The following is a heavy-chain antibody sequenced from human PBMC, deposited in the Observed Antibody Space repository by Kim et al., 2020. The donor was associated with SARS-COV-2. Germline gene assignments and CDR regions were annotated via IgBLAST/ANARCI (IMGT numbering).Heavy chain of an antibody. J-gene: IGHJ6*03. Sequence: SETLSLTCTVSGGSISSSSYYWGWIRQPPGKGLEWIGSIYYSGSTYYNPSLKSRVTISVDTSKNQFSLKLSSVTAADTAVYYCAKQWLVRGYYYYMDVWGKGTTVTVSS. CDR2: IYYSGST. D-gene: IGHD6-19*01. CDR1: GGSISSSSYY. V-gene: IGHV4-39*01. CDR3: AKQWLVRGYYYYMDV.